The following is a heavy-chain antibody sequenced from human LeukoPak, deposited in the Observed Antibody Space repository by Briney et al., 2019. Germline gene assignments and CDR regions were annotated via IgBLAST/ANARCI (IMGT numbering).Heavy chain of an antibody. Sequence: GGSLRLSCAASGFTFITYTMNWARQAPGKGLEWVSSISSGSGYIYYADSVKGRFTISRDNAKNSLYLQMNSLRAEDTAVYYCARGYGDYGKYYFDSWGQGTLVTVSS. V-gene: IGHV3-21*01. CDR2: ISSGSGYI. D-gene: IGHD4-17*01. CDR3: ARGYGDYGKYYFDS. CDR1: GFTFITYT. J-gene: IGHJ4*02.